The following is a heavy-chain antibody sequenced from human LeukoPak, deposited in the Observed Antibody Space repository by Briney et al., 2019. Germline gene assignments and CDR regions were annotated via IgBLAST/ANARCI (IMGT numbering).Heavy chain of an antibody. J-gene: IGHJ4*02. D-gene: IGHD2-15*01. CDR2: INHSGST. CDR1: GGSFSGYY. Sequence: SETLSLTCAVYGGSFSGYYWSWIRQPPGKGLEWIGEINHSGSTNYNPSLKSRVTISVDTSKNQFSLKLSSVTAADTAVYYCARGLSAIVYWGQGTLVTVSP. V-gene: IGHV4-34*01. CDR3: ARGLSAIVY.